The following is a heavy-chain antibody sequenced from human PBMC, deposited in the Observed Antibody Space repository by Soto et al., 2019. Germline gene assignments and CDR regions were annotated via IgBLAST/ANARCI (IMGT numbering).Heavy chain of an antibody. Sequence: GGSLRLSCAASVVSFSSYWMSWVRQTPGKGPEWVANIKQDGSSRYYVASVKGRFTISRDNAKNSLFLQMNSLRAEDTALYYCARDLDYWGQGTVVTVSS. J-gene: IGHJ4*02. CDR2: IKQDGSSR. CDR3: ARDLDY. CDR1: VVSFSSYW. V-gene: IGHV3-7*01.